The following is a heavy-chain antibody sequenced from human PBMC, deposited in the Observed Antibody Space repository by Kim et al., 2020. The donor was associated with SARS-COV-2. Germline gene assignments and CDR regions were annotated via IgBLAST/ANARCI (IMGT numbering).Heavy chain of an antibody. V-gene: IGHV3-33*01. Sequence: GGSLRLSCAASGFTFSSYGMHWVRQAPGKGLEWVAVILYDGSNKYYADSVKGRFTISRDNSKNTLYLQMNSLRAEDTAVYYCARVRSYYYGMDVWGQGTTVTVSS. CDR2: ILYDGSNK. CDR3: ARVRSYYYGMDV. J-gene: IGHJ6*02. CDR1: GFTFSSYG.